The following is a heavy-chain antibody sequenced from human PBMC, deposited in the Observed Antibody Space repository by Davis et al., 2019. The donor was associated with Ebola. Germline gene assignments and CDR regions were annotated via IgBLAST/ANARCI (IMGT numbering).Heavy chain of an antibody. D-gene: IGHD3-22*01. V-gene: IGHV4-39*01. CDR2: IYYSGST. CDR1: GGSISSSSYY. J-gene: IGHJ4*02. CDR3: ARHPTYYYDSSGPAPFDY. Sequence: PSETLSLTCTVSGGSISSSSYYWGWIRQPPGKGLEWIGSIYYSGSTYYNPSLKSRVTISVDTSKNQFSLKLSSVTAADTAVYYCARHPTYYYDSSGPAPFDYWGQGTLVTVSS.